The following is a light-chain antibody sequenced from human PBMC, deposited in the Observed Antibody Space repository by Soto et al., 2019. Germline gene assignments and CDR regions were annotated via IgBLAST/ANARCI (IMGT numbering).Light chain of an antibody. J-gene: IGKJ1*01. CDR2: LAS. V-gene: IGKV3-11*01. CDR1: QAVNTR. Sequence: EIVLTQSPATLSSFPGDRVTLCCRASQAVNTRLAWYQHKPGQAPRLLIYLASNRAAGVPARFSGSGSGTDFTLTISDVEPEDFAVYYCHQRKSWPRTFGQGTKVDIK. CDR3: HQRKSWPRT.